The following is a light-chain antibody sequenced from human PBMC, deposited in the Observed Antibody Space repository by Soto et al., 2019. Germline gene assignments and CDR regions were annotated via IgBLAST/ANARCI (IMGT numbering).Light chain of an antibody. CDR1: SSDVGAYIY. V-gene: IGLV2-14*01. Sequence: QSVLTQPASVSGSPGQSITISCTGTSSDVGAYIYVSWYQHHPGKAPKVMIYEVTNRPSGVSDRFSGSESGNTASLTISGLQAEDEADYYCCSYTSSRTYAFGTGTKVTVL. J-gene: IGLJ1*01. CDR3: CSYTSSRTYA. CDR2: EVT.